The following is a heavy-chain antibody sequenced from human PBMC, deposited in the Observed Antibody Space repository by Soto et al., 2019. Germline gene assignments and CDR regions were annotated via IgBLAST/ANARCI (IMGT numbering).Heavy chain of an antibody. CDR1: GFNCGNSA. CDR2: ISNDENHK. J-gene: IGHJ4*02. D-gene: IGHD5-12*01. CDR3: SGGLRGDLDY. Sequence: WGPLRLPCVASGFNCGNSAINWTRQAPGKGLDWLTDISNDENHKQDTVRGRFAIARDNSKNTLYLHLTSLSATEMASYYCSGGLRGDLDYWGQG. V-gene: IGHV3-33*01.